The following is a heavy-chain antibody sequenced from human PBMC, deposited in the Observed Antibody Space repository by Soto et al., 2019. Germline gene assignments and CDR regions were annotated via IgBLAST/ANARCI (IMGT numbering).Heavy chain of an antibody. V-gene: IGHV3-53*02. CDR3: ARVRDYESSGADNGFDI. CDR1: GFTVSSHY. Sequence: DVQLVETGGGLIQPGGSLRLSCAASGFTVSSHYINWVRQAPGNGLEWVSVIYSGGDTYYADSVKGRFTISRDIFKNTVSLQMNSLRAEDTAVYYCARVRDYESSGADNGFDIWGQGTMVTVYS. J-gene: IGHJ3*02. CDR2: IYSGGDT. D-gene: IGHD3-22*01.